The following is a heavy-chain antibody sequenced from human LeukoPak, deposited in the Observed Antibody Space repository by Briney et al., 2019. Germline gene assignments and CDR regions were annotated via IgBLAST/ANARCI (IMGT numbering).Heavy chain of an antibody. J-gene: IGHJ4*02. CDR1: GGTLSSYA. CDR2: IIPIFGTA. Sequence: ASVKVSCKASGGTLSSYAISWVRQAPGQGLEWMGGIIPIFGTANYAQKFQGRVTITTDESTSTAYMELSSLRSEDTAVYYCASRDGYKRDYWGQGTLVTVSS. D-gene: IGHD5-24*01. V-gene: IGHV1-69*05. CDR3: ASRDGYKRDY.